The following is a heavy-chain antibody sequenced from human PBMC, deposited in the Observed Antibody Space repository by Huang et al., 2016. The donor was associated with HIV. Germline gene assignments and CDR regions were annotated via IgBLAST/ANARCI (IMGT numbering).Heavy chain of an antibody. CDR3: AKWGGLSDYDFRRAHAFDI. D-gene: IGHD5-12*01. CDR1: GGNFNSYT. J-gene: IGHJ3*02. V-gene: IGHV1-69*01. CDR2: IRPILGNQ. Sequence: QVQLVQSGAEVRKPGSSVKVSCKASGGNFNSYTINGLRQAPGQGPEWMGGIRPILGNQNYAPKFQARLTITADGSTSTAYMVLSSLRPEDTAIYYCAKWGGLSDYDFRRAHAFDIWGQGTVVTVSS.